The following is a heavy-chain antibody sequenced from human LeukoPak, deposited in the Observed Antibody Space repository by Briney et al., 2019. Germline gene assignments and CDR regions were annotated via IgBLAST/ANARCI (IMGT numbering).Heavy chain of an antibody. CDR3: ARPLNDYGDYRI. CDR2: IYTSGST. J-gene: IGHJ4*02. V-gene: IGHV4-4*07. CDR1: GGSISSYY. D-gene: IGHD4-17*01. Sequence: SETLSLTCTVSGGSISSYYWSWIRQPAGKGLEWIGRIYTSGSTNYNPSLKSRVTISVDTSKNQFSLKLSSVTAADTAVYYCARPLNDYGDYRIWGQGTLVTVSS.